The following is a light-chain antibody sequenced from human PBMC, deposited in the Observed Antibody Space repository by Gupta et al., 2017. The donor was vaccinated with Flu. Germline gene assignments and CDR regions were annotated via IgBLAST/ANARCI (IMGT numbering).Light chain of an antibody. Sequence: YDLTQPPSVSVLPGQAATITCSGVHLRTKYISWYRQKAGQSPTLVIYKDSNRPLGTPERFSASNSGDTATLTISGTQAVDEAVYFCQTWDSGDTWVFGPGTEVTV. CDR2: KDS. V-gene: IGLV3-1*01. CDR1: HLRTKY. CDR3: QTWDSGDTWV. J-gene: IGLJ1*01.